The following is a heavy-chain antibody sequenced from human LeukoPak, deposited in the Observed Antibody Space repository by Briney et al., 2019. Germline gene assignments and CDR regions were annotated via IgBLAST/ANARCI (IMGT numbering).Heavy chain of an antibody. J-gene: IGHJ5*02. V-gene: IGHV1-18*01. Sequence: ASVKVSCKASGYTFTSYGISWVRQAPGQGLEWMGWISAYNGNTNYAQKLQGRVTMTTDTSTSTAYMELRSLRSDDTAVYYCARGTTTTMVRGVIKDGTNWFDPWGQGTLVTVSS. CDR3: ARGTTTTMVRGVIKDGTNWFDP. CDR1: GYTFTSYG. CDR2: ISAYNGNT. D-gene: IGHD3-10*01.